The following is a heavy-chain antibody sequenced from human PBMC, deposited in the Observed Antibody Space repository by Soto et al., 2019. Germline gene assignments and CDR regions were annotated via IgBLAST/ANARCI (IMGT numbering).Heavy chain of an antibody. CDR1: GYTFTSFD. J-gene: IGHJ4*02. CDR2: MNPNSDNT. CDR3: ARGVPSDY. Sequence: QVQLVQSGAEVKRPGASVKVSCKASGYTFTSFDINWVRQATGQGLEWMAWMNPNSDNTGFAQKFQGRITMTRNTSISTAYLELSSLRSEDKAVYFCARGVPSDYWGQGTQVTVSS. V-gene: IGHV1-8*01. D-gene: IGHD2-2*01.